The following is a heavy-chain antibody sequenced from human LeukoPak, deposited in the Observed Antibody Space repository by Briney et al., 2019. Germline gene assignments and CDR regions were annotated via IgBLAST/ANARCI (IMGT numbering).Heavy chain of an antibody. D-gene: IGHD2-15*01. V-gene: IGHV1-18*04. CDR3: ARGGNYCSVRNCYSDY. Sequence: GASVKVSCKASGFSYRYYGINWMRQAPGQGLEWMGWISADTGESKYAEKVQGRLTLTRDTSTTTAYMDLRSLRPDDTAVYYCARGGNYCSVRNCYSDYWGQGTLVSVSS. CDR2: ISADTGES. CDR1: GFSYRYYG. J-gene: IGHJ4*01.